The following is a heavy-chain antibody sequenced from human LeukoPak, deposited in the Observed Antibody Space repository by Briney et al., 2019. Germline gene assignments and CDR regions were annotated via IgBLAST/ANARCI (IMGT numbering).Heavy chain of an antibody. D-gene: IGHD3-3*01. V-gene: IGHV1-2*02. Sequence: ASVKVSCKASGYTFTDYYIHWVRQAPGQGLEWMGWINPNSGGTNYAQKFQGRVTMTRDTSISTAYMELSRLRSDDTAVYYCARGARITIFGVVIMSLDWFDPWGQGTLVTVSS. CDR2: INPNSGGT. J-gene: IGHJ5*02. CDR1: GYTFTDYY. CDR3: ARGARITIFGVVIMSLDWFDP.